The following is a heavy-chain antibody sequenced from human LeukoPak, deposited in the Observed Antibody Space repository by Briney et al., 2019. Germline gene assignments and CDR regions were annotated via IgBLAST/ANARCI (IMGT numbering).Heavy chain of an antibody. J-gene: IGHJ4*02. CDR1: GYTFTSYG. CDR3: ARDKNYDYVWGSYRPSYEDDY. D-gene: IGHD3-16*02. Sequence: GASVKVSCKASGYTFTSYGISWVRQAPGQGLEWMGWISAYNGNTNYAQKLQGRDTMTTDTSTSTAYMELSSLRSEDTAVYYCARDKNYDYVWGSYRPSYEDDYWGQGTLVTVSS. V-gene: IGHV1-18*01. CDR2: ISAYNGNT.